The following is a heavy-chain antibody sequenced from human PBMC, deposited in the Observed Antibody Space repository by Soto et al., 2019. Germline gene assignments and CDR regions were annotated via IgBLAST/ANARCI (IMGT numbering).Heavy chain of an antibody. CDR3: ARAQDSSGYYDSYNWFDP. CDR2: IIPIFGTA. D-gene: IGHD3-22*01. Sequence: QVQLVQSGAEVKKPGSSVKVSCKASGGTFSSYAISWVRQAPGQGLEWMGGIIPIFGTANYAQKFQGRVTITADESMSTAYMELSSLRSEDTAVYYCARAQDSSGYYDSYNWFDPWGQGTLVTVSS. CDR1: GGTFSSYA. J-gene: IGHJ5*02. V-gene: IGHV1-69*12.